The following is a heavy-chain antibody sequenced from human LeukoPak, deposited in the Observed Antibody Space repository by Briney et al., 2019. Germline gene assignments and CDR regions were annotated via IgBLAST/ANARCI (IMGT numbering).Heavy chain of an antibody. V-gene: IGHV4-34*01. CDR3: ARGRGWSAYYFDY. CDR2: INHSGST. D-gene: IGHD3-3*01. Sequence: SETLSLTCAGYGGSFSGYYWSWIRQPPGKGLEWIGEINHSGSTNYNPSLKSRVTISVDTSKNQFSLKLSSVTAADTAVYYCARGRGWSAYYFDYWGQGTLVTVSS. J-gene: IGHJ4*02. CDR1: GGSFSGYY.